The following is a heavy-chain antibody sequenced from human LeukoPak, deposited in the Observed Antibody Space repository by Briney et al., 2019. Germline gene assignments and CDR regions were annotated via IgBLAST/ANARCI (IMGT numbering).Heavy chain of an antibody. D-gene: IGHD4-17*01. V-gene: IGHV3-48*01. CDR3: ARDNGDP. CDR1: ELTVSSNC. J-gene: IGHJ5*02. Sequence: GGSLRLSCAASELTVSSNCMTWVRQAPGKGLEWVSYISSSSGTIYYADSVKGRFTISRDNAKNSLYLQMNSLRAEDTAVYYCARDNGDPWGQGTLVTVSS. CDR2: ISSSSGTI.